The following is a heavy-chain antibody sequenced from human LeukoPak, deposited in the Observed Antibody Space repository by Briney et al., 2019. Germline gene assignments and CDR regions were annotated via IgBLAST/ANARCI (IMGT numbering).Heavy chain of an antibody. CDR2: IYPGDSDT. Sequence: GESLKISCKGSGYSFTSYWIGWVRQMPGKGLEWMGIIYPGDSDTRYSPSFQGRVTNSADKSINTAYQQWSSLKASDTAMYYCARQAYSSSWPYYFDYWGQGTLVTVSS. D-gene: IGHD6-13*01. CDR3: ARQAYSSSWPYYFDY. J-gene: IGHJ4*02. CDR1: GYSFTSYW. V-gene: IGHV5-51*01.